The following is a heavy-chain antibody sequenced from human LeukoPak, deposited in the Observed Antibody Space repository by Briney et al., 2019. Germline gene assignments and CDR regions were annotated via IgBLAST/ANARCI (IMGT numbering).Heavy chain of an antibody. CDR3: ARTRYCSSTSCYLDYYYGMDV. V-gene: IGHV4-31*03. CDR2: IYYSGST. J-gene: IGHJ6*02. CDR1: GGSISSGGYY. D-gene: IGHD2-2*01. Sequence: SQTLSLTCTVSGGSISSGGYYWGWIRQHPGKGLEWIGYIYYSGSTYYNPSLKSRVTISVDTSKNQFSLKLSSVTAADTAVYYCARTRYCSSTSCYLDYYYGMDVWGQGTTVTVPS.